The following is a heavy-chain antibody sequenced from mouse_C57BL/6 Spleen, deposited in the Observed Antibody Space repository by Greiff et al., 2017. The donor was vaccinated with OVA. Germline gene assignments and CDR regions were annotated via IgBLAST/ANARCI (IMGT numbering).Heavy chain of an antibody. D-gene: IGHD1-1*01. J-gene: IGHJ4*01. V-gene: IGHV1-82*01. Sequence: QVQLQQSGPELVKPGASVKISCKASGYAFSSSWMNWVKQRPGKGLEWIRRIYPGDGDTNYNGKFKGKATLTADKSSSTAYMQLSSLTSEDSAVYFCARSYYYGSSYHAMDYWGQGTSVTVSS. CDR2: IYPGDGDT. CDR1: GYAFSSSW. CDR3: ARSYYYGSSYHAMDY.